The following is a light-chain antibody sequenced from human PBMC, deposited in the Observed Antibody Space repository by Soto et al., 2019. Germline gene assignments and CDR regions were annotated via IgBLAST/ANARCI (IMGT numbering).Light chain of an antibody. CDR3: QQYNNWPPCT. CDR1: QSIGSN. V-gene: IGKV3-15*01. Sequence: EIVMTQSPATLSVSSGERATLSCRASQSIGSNLAWYQQKPGQAPRLLLYGASTRVTGIPARFSGSGSGTEFTLTISSLQSEDFAVYYCQQYNNWPPCTFGQGTKLEIK. CDR2: GAS. J-gene: IGKJ2*02.